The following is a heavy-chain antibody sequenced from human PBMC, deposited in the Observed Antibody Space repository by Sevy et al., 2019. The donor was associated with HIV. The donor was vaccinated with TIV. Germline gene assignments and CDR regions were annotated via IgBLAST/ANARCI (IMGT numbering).Heavy chain of an antibody. V-gene: IGHV3-9*01. Sequence: GGSLRLSCAASGFTFDDYAMHWVRQAPGKGLEWVSGISWNSGGIGYADSVKGRFTISRDNAKNSLYLQMNSLRAEDTALYYCAKDSVTVAGSFQHWGQGTLVTVSS. CDR3: AKDSVTVAGSFQH. CDR1: GFTFDDYA. D-gene: IGHD6-19*01. CDR2: ISWNSGGI. J-gene: IGHJ1*01.